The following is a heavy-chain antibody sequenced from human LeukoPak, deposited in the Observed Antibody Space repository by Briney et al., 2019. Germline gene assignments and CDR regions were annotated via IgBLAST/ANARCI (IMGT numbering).Heavy chain of an antibody. D-gene: IGHD5-24*01. Sequence: GGSLRLSCAASGFTFDDYAMHWVRQAPGKGLEWVSLISGDGGSTYYADSVKGRFTISRDNSKNSLYLQMNSLRTEDTALYYCAKDGRGDGYKEGFDYWGQGTLVTVSS. CDR3: AKDGRGDGYKEGFDY. CDR2: ISGDGGST. V-gene: IGHV3-43*02. J-gene: IGHJ4*02. CDR1: GFTFDDYA.